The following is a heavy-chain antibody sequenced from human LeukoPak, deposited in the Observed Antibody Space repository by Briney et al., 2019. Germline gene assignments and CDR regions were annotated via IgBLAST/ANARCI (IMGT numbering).Heavy chain of an antibody. CDR2: ISYDGSNK. Sequence: GGSLRLSCAASGFTFSSYAMHWVRQAPGKGLEWVAVISYDGSNKYYADSVKGRFTISRDNSKNTLYLQMNSLRAEDTAVYYCARDTAWFGEIDYWGQGTLVTVSS. CDR3: ARDTAWFGEIDY. CDR1: GFTFSSYA. J-gene: IGHJ4*02. D-gene: IGHD3-10*01. V-gene: IGHV3-30-3*01.